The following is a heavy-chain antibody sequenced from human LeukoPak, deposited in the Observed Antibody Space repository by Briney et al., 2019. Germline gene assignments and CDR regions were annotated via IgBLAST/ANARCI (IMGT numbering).Heavy chain of an antibody. Sequence: SETLSLTCAVYGGSFSGYYWSWIRQPPGKGREWIGEINHSGSTNYNPSLKSRVTIPVDTSKNQFSLKLSSVTAADTAVYYCARLSLTTRVYYYYMDVWGKGTTVTISS. CDR3: ARLSLTTRVYYYYMDV. CDR1: GGSFSGYY. D-gene: IGHD4-11*01. V-gene: IGHV4-34*01. J-gene: IGHJ6*03. CDR2: INHSGST.